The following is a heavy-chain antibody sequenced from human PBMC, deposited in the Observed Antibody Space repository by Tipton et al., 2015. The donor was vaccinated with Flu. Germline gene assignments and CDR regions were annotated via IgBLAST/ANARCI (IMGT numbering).Heavy chain of an antibody. V-gene: IGHV4-30-4*01. J-gene: IGHJ5*02. CDR3: AREGYTVTTRWFDP. CDR1: GGSISSSSYY. D-gene: IGHD4-17*01. Sequence: TLSLTCTVSGGSISSSSYYWSWIRQPPGKGLEWIGYIYYSGSTYYNPSLKSRVTISVDTSKNQFSLKLSPVTAADTAVYYCAREGYTVTTRWFDPWGQGTLVTVSS. CDR2: IYYSGST.